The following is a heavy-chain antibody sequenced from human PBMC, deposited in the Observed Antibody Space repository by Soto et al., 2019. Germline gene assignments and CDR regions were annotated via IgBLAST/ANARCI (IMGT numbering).Heavy chain of an antibody. CDR3: ARDGEVAAAYDY. Sequence: ASVKVSCKASGYTFTSYAMHWVRQAPGQRLEWMGWINAGNGNTKYSQKFQGRVTITRDTSASTAYMELSGLRSEDTAVYYCARDGEVAAAYDYWGQGTLVTVSS. J-gene: IGHJ4*02. CDR2: INAGNGNT. CDR1: GYTFTSYA. D-gene: IGHD2-15*01. V-gene: IGHV1-3*01.